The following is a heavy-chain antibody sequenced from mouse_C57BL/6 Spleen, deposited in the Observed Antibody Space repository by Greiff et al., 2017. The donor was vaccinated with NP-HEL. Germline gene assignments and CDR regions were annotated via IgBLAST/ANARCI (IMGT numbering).Heavy chain of an antibody. CDR1: GYTFTDYN. CDR3: ARSGDGSYGYFDV. Sequence: VQLKESGPELVKPGASVKIPCKASGYTFTDYNMDWVKQSHGKSLEWIGDINPNNGGTIYNQKFKGKATLTVDKSSSTAYMELRSLTSEDTAVYYCARSGDGSYGYFDVWGTGTTVTVSS. CDR2: INPNNGGT. J-gene: IGHJ1*03. V-gene: IGHV1-18*01. D-gene: IGHD1-1*01.